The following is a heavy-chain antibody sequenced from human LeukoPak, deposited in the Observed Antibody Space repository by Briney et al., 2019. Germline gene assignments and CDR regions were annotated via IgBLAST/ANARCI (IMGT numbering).Heavy chain of an antibody. Sequence: SETLSLTCTVSGGSISSYYWSWIRQPPGKGLEWIGYIYYSGSTNYNASLKSRVTISVDTSKNQFSLKLSSVTAADTAVYYCAREKYFDPPGAFDIWGQGTMVTVSS. CDR1: GGSISSYY. J-gene: IGHJ3*02. CDR2: IYYSGST. CDR3: AREKYFDPPGAFDI. V-gene: IGHV4-59*01. D-gene: IGHD3-9*01.